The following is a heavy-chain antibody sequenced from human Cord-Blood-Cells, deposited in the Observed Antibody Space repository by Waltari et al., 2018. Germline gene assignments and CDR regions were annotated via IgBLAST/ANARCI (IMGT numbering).Heavy chain of an antibody. J-gene: IGHJ3*02. CDR3: ARDGNYYDSSGYAFDI. V-gene: IGHV1-69*06. CDR2: SIPILGTA. Sequence: QVQLVQSGAEVKKPGSSVKVSCKASGGTFSSYAISWVRQAPGQGLEWMGGSIPILGTANYAQKFQGRVTITADKSTSTAYMELSSLRSEDTAVYYCARDGNYYDSSGYAFDIWGQGTMVTVSS. D-gene: IGHD3-22*01. CDR1: GGTFSSYA.